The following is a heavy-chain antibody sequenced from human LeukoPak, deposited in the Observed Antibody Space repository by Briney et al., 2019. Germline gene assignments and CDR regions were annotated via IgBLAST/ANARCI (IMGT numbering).Heavy chain of an antibody. Sequence: GRSLRLSYVASGLTVHSNYMRCVRQAPGKGLEWVSAIYGGGATYYADSVKGRFTGSRDDSKNTLYIQMYRLRVEDTAMYYCVSQKWLYAFDIWGQGTMVTVSS. J-gene: IGHJ3*02. CDR3: VSQKWLYAFDI. CDR1: GLTVHSNY. CDR2: IYGGGAT. D-gene: IGHD5-24*01. V-gene: IGHV3-53*01.